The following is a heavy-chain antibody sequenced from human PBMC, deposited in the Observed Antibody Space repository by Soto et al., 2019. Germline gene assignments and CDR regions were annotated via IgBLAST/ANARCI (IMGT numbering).Heavy chain of an antibody. D-gene: IGHD3-22*01. CDR1: CGSISSSNW. CDR2: IYHSGST. CDR3: ARASDSSGYYAQDFDY. J-gene: IGHJ4*02. V-gene: IGHV4-4*02. Sequence: SETLSLTCAVSCGSISSSNWWGWVRQPPGKGLEWIGEIYHSGSTNYNPSLKSRVTISVDKSKNQFSLKLSSVTAADTAVYYCARASDSSGYYAQDFDYWGQGILVTVSS.